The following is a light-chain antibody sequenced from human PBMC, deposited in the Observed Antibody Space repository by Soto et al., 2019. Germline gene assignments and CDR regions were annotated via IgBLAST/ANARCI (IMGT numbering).Light chain of an antibody. Sequence: DIVMTQSPLSLPVTPGEPASISCRSSQSLLHSNGYNYLDWYLQKPGQSPQLLIYLGSNRASGVPDRFSGSGSGTDFTLTISRLEPEDFAVYYCQQYGRSLWTFGQGTKV. CDR1: QSLLHSNGYNY. CDR3: QQYGRSLWT. CDR2: LGS. J-gene: IGKJ1*01. V-gene: IGKV2-28*01.